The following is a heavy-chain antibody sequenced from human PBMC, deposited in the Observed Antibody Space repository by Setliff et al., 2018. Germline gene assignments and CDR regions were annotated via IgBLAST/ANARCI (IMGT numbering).Heavy chain of an antibody. CDR2: MNPNSGNT. Sequence: ASVKVSCKASGYTFTSYDINWVRQATGQGLEWMGWMNPNSGNTGYAQKFQGRVTITADKSTSTAYMELRSLRSDDTAVYYCAKSGIIAAAGYYFDYWGQGTLVTVSS. J-gene: IGHJ4*02. CDR3: AKSGIIAAAGYYFDY. CDR1: GYTFTSYD. D-gene: IGHD6-13*01. V-gene: IGHV1-8*03.